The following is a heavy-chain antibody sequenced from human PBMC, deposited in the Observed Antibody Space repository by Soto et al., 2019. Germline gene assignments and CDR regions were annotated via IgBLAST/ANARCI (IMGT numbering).Heavy chain of an antibody. CDR3: ALSDSSSWFDYFDY. D-gene: IGHD6-13*01. Sequence: GGSLRLSCAASGFTFSSYGMHWVRQAPGKGLEWVAVISYDGSNKYYADSVKGRFTISRDNSKNTLYLQMNSLRAEDTAVYYCALSDSSSWFDYFDYWGQGTLVTVSS. J-gene: IGHJ4*02. V-gene: IGHV3-30*03. CDR1: GFTFSSYG. CDR2: ISYDGSNK.